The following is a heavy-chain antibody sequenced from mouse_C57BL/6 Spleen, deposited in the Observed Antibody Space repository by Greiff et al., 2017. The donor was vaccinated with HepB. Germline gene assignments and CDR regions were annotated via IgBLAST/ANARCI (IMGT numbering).Heavy chain of an antibody. D-gene: IGHD2-5*01. V-gene: IGHV7-3*01. CDR1: GFTFTDYY. J-gene: IGHJ3*01. Sequence: EVKLMESGGGLVQPGGSLSLSCAASGFTFTDYYMSWVRQPPGKALEWLGFIRNKANGYTTEYSASVKGRFTISRDNSQSILYLQMNALRAEDSATYYCASSYSNYARTFAYWGEGTLVTVSA. CDR2: IRNKANGYTT. CDR3: ASSYSNYARTFAY.